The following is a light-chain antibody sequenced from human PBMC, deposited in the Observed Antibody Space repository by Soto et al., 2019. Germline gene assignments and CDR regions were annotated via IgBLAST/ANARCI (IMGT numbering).Light chain of an antibody. CDR1: ENVRTF. J-gene: IGKJ1*01. Sequence: EVVLTQSASTLSLSTGERATLSCRASENVRTFVDWYQQKPGQAPRLLIYGASNRATGIPARFSGSGSGTDFTLTISDLEPEDFAVYYCQQHSHWPPWTFGQGTKVDIK. V-gene: IGKV3-11*01. CDR2: GAS. CDR3: QQHSHWPPWT.